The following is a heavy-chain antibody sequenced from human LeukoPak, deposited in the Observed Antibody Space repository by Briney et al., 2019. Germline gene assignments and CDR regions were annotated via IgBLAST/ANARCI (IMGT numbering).Heavy chain of an antibody. Sequence: GGSLRLSCAASGFTFSNAWMRWVRQAPGKGLEWVGRIKSKTDGGTTDYAAPVKGRFTISRDDSKNTLYLQMNSLKTEDTAVYYCTTVFEAYYDFWSGYCPIDYWGQGTLVTVSS. CDR1: GFTFSNAW. V-gene: IGHV3-15*01. J-gene: IGHJ4*02. D-gene: IGHD3-3*01. CDR2: IKSKTDGGTT. CDR3: TTVFEAYYDFWSGYCPIDY.